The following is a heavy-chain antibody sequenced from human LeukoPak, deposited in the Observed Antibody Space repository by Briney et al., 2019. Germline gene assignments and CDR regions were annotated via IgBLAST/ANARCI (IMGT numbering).Heavy chain of an antibody. D-gene: IGHD6-19*01. J-gene: IGHJ4*02. CDR1: GGSFSGYY. CDR2: INHSGST. CDR3: ARTSIAVAGFLFDY. V-gene: IGHV4-34*01. Sequence: SETLSLTCAVYGGSFSGYYWSWIRQPPGKGLEWIGEINHSGSTNYNPSLKSRVTISVDTSKNQFSLKLSSVTAAGTAVYYCARTSIAVAGFLFDYWGQGTLVTVSS.